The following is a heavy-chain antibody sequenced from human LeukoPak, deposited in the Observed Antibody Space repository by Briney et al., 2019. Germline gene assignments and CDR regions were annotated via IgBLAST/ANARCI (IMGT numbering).Heavy chain of an antibody. J-gene: IGHJ3*02. CDR1: GGSISSGGYY. Sequence: AQSLSLTCTVSGGSISSGGYYWSWIRQPPGKGLEWFGYIYYSGSTYSNPSLKSRVTICVDTSKNQFSLKLSSVTAAATAVYYCARPHYVWGSYRLYAFDIWGEGTMVTVSS. D-gene: IGHD3-16*02. CDR3: ARPHYVWGSYRLYAFDI. V-gene: IGHV4-30-4*08. CDR2: IYYSGST.